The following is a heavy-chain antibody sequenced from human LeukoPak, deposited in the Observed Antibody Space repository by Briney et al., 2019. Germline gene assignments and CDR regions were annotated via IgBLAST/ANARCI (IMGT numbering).Heavy chain of an antibody. J-gene: IGHJ3*02. CDR3: ARGGQGDGYSADEAFDI. V-gene: IGHV6-1*01. D-gene: IGHD5-24*01. Sequence: SQTLSLTCAISGDSVSSNSAAWNWIRQSPSTGLEWLGRTYYRSKWYNDYAGSVKSRITINPDTSKNQFSLQVNSVTPEETAVYYCARGGQGDGYSADEAFDIWGQGTMVTVSS. CDR2: TYYRSKWYN. CDR1: GDSVSSNSAA.